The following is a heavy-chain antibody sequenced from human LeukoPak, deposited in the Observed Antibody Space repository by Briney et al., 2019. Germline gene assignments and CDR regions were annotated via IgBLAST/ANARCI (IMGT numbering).Heavy chain of an antibody. CDR2: INPNSGGT. Sequence: ASVKVSCKASGYTFTDYYMHWVRQAPGQGLEWMGWINPNSGGTNYAQKFQGRVTMTRDMSTSTVYMELSSLRFEDPAVYYCARDSYSSGWYDYYYYYMDVWGKGTTVIVSS. D-gene: IGHD6-19*01. V-gene: IGHV1-2*02. J-gene: IGHJ6*03. CDR1: GYTFTDYY. CDR3: ARDSYSSGWYDYYYYYMDV.